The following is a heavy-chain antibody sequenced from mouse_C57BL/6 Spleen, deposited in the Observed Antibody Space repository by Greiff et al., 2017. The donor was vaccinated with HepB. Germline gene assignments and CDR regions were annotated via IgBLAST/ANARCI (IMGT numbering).Heavy chain of an antibody. CDR2: INPTNGGT. Sequence: EVQLQQSGPELVKPGASVKISCKASGYTFTDYYMNWVKQSHGKSLEWIGDINPTNGGTSYKQKFKGKATLTVDKSSSTAYMELRSLTSEDSAVYYCASGESATMSAKAHWYFDVWGTGTTVTVSS. CDR3: ASGESATMSAKAHWYFDV. D-gene: IGHD2-4*01. CDR1: GYTFTDYY. V-gene: IGHV1-26*01. J-gene: IGHJ1*03.